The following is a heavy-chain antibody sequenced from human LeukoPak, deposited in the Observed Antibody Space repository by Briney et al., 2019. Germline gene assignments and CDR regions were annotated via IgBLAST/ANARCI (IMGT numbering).Heavy chain of an antibody. CDR2: INPNSGGT. V-gene: IGHV1-2*02. CDR3: ARGHYDILTGYYSFDY. Sequence: ASVTVSFKASVYTFTGYYMHWVRQAPGQGLEWMGWINPNSGGTNYAQKFQGRVTMTRDTSISTAYMELSRLRSDDTAVYYCARGHYDILTGYYSFDYWGQGTLVTVSS. J-gene: IGHJ4*02. CDR1: VYTFTGYY. D-gene: IGHD3-9*01.